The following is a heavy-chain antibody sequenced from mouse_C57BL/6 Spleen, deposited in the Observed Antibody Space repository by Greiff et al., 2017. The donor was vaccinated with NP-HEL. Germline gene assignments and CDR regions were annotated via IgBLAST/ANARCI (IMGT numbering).Heavy chain of an antibody. Sequence: LVESGAELVRPGASVKLSCTASGFNIKDYYMHWVKQRPEQGLEWIGRIDPEDGDTEYAPKFQGKATMTADTSSNTAYLQLSSLTSEDTAVYYCTLAYYSNYDYAMDYWGQGTSVTVSS. D-gene: IGHD2-5*01. V-gene: IGHV14-1*01. CDR1: GFNIKDYY. CDR3: TLAYYSNYDYAMDY. J-gene: IGHJ4*01. CDR2: IDPEDGDT.